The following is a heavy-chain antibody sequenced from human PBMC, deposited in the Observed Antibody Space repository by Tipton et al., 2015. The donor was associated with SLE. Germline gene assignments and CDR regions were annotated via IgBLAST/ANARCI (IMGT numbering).Heavy chain of an antibody. CDR2: INHSGST. Sequence: LRLSCAVYGGSFSGYYWSWIRQPPGKGLEWIGEINHSGSTNYNPSLKSRVTISVDTSKNQFSLKLSSVTAADTAVYYCARGEMDVFHIWGQGTVVSVSS. J-gene: IGHJ3*02. CDR3: ARGEMDVFHI. CDR1: GGSFSGYY. V-gene: IGHV4-34*01.